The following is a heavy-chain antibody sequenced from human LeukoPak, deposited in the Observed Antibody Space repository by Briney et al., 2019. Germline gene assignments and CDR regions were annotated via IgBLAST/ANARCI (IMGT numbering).Heavy chain of an antibody. CDR1: GFTFSSYA. CDR3: ARDVASGYSSSSSDY. Sequence: GGSLRLSCAASGFTFSSYAMHWVRQAPGKGLEWVAVISYDGSNKYYADSVKGRFTISRDNSKNTPYLQMNSLRAEDTAVYYCARDVASGYSSSSSDYWGQGTLVTVSS. J-gene: IGHJ4*02. D-gene: IGHD6-6*01. V-gene: IGHV3-30*01. CDR2: ISYDGSNK.